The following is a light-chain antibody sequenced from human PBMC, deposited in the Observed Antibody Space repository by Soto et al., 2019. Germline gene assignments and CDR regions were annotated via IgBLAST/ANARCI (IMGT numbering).Light chain of an antibody. V-gene: IGKV3-11*01. J-gene: IGKJ4*01. Sequence: EIVLTQSPTILSLSPGERATLSCRASQSVRNYLTWYQQKPGQAPRLLIYDTSNRATGIPARFSGSGSGTDFTLTISSLEPEDFAVYYCQQRNNGLTFGGGTKVEVK. CDR1: QSVRNY. CDR3: QQRNNGLT. CDR2: DTS.